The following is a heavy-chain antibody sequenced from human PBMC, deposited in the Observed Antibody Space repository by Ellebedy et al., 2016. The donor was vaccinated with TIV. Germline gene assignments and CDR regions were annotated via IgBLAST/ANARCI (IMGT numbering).Heavy chain of an antibody. V-gene: IGHV3-23*01. Sequence: GESLKISCAASGFTFRNYWMNWVRQAPGKGLEWVSAISGSGDSTYYADSVKGRFTISRDNSKNTLYLQMNSLRAEDTAVYYCAKGPTTRYYYMDVWGKGTTVTVSS. CDR1: GFTFRNYW. J-gene: IGHJ6*03. CDR2: ISGSGDST. D-gene: IGHD1-26*01. CDR3: AKGPTTRYYYMDV.